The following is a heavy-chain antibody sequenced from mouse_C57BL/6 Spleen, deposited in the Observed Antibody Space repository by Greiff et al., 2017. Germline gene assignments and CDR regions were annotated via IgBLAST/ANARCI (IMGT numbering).Heavy chain of an antibody. V-gene: IGHV5-17*01. Sequence: EVKLVESGGGLVKPGGSLKLSCAASGFTFRDYGMHWVRQAPEKGLAWVAYISSGSSTIYYADTVTGRFTISRDNAKTTLFLQMASLRSEDTAMYYCARKEGDYDGIYYAMDYWGQGTSVTVSS. D-gene: IGHD2-4*01. CDR3: ARKEGDYDGIYYAMDY. CDR2: ISSGSSTI. CDR1: GFTFRDYG. J-gene: IGHJ4*01.